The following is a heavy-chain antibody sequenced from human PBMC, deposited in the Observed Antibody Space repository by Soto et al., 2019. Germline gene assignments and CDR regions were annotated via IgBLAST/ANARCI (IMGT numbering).Heavy chain of an antibody. V-gene: IGHV4-59*01. CDR1: GGSISSYY. D-gene: IGHD3-22*01. CDR2: IYYSGST. CDR3: ARGSVVVVPAYYFDY. J-gene: IGHJ4*02. Sequence: PSETVSLTCTVSGGSISSYYWSWIRQPPGKGLEWIGYIYYSGSTNYNPSLKSRVTISVDTSKNQFSLKLSSVTAADTAVYYCARGSVVVVPAYYFDYWGQGTLVTVSS.